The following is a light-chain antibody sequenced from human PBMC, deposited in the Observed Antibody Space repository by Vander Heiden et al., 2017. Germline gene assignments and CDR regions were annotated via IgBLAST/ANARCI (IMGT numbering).Light chain of an antibody. Sequence: IQLTQSPSSLSVSVGDRVTITCRASQAISSSFAWYQQKPGNAPKSLIYAAATLQSGVPSRFSGSGSGTEFTLTISSLQPEDFATYYCQQHYSSPLTFGGGTKVEMK. CDR3: QQHYSSPLT. J-gene: IGKJ4*01. CDR2: AAA. CDR1: QAISSS. V-gene: IGKV1-9*01.